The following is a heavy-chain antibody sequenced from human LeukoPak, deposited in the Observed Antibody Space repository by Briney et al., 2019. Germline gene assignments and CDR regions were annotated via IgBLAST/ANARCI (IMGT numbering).Heavy chain of an antibody. CDR1: GFTFSSYG. D-gene: IGHD3-10*01. CDR2: ISYDGSNK. CDR3: AKAGGYGSGSYPFDY. Sequence: PGGSLRLSCAASGFTFSSYGMHWVRQAPGKGLEWVAVISYDGSNKYYADSVKGRFTISRDNSKNTLYLQMNSLRAEDTAVYYCAKAGGYGSGSYPFDYWGQGTLVIVSS. J-gene: IGHJ4*02. V-gene: IGHV3-30*18.